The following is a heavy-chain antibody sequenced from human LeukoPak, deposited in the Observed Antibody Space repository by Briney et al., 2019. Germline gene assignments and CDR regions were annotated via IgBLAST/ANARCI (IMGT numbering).Heavy chain of an antibody. CDR3: ARGWCPHRHGMGD. J-gene: IGHJ6*04. CDR1: GFTFSSYW. D-gene: IGHD2-8*02. CDR2: IQQDGGEK. Sequence: GGSLRLSCTASGFTFSSYWMTWVRQAPGKGLEWVANIQQDGGEKYYVDSVRGRFTISRDNAENLLYLQMDSLRAEDTAVYFCARGWCPHRHGMGDWGKGTTVTVSS. V-gene: IGHV3-7*03.